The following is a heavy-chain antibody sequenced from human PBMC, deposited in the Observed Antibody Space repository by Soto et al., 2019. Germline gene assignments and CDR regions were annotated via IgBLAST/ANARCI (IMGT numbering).Heavy chain of an antibody. Sequence: SETLSLTCTVSGGSISSYYWSWIRQPPGKGLEWIGYIYYSGSTNYNPSLKSRVTISVDTSKNQFSLKLSSVTAADTAVYYCASSAIVGREVNTGFDPWGQGILVTVSS. CDR2: IYYSGST. CDR3: ASSAIVGREVNTGFDP. V-gene: IGHV4-59*01. D-gene: IGHD1-26*01. J-gene: IGHJ5*02. CDR1: GGSISSYY.